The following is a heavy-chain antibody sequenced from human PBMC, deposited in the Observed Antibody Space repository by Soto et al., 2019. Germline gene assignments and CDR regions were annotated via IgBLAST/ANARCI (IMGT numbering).Heavy chain of an antibody. CDR2: IRSKAYGGTT. V-gene: IGHV3-49*03. J-gene: IGHJ5*02. CDR1: GFTFGDYA. Sequence: PGGSLRLSCTASGFTFGDYAMSWFRRAPGKGLEWVGFIRSKAYGGTTEYAASVKGRFTISRDDSKSIAYLQMNSLKTEDTAVYYCTRGHERQVWFDPWGQGTLVTVSS. CDR3: TRGHERQVWFDP. D-gene: IGHD2-21*02.